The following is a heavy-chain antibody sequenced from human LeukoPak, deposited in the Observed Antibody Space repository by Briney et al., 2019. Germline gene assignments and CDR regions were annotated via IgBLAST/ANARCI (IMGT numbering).Heavy chain of an antibody. Sequence: PGRSLRLSCAASGFTFSSSGMRWVRQAPGKGLGCVAFILYEGSNKYYADSVQGRFTISRGNSKNTLYLQMNSLRAEDTAVYYCAKDPGTITIFGVPARRYWGQGTLVTVSS. V-gene: IGHV3-30*18. J-gene: IGHJ4*02. CDR2: ILYEGSNK. CDR1: GFTFSSSG. CDR3: AKDPGTITIFGVPARRY. D-gene: IGHD3-3*01.